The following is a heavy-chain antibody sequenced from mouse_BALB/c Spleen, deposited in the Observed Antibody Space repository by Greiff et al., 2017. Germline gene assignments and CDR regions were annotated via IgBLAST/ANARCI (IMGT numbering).Heavy chain of an antibody. J-gene: IGHJ4*01. D-gene: IGHD2-4*01. CDR2: IWAGGST. CDR3: AREKGDYDAYYYAMDY. CDR1: GFSLTSYG. Sequence: QVQLQQSGPGLVAPSQSLSITCTVSGFSLTSYGVHWVRQPPGKGLEWLGVIWAGGSTNYNSALMSRLSISKDHSKSQVFLKMNSLQTDDTAMYYCAREKGDYDAYYYAMDYWGQGTSVTVSS. V-gene: IGHV2-9*02.